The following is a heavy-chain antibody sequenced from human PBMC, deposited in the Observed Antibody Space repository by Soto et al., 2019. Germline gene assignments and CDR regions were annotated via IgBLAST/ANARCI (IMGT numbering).Heavy chain of an antibody. CDR2: ISYDGSNK. D-gene: IGHD3-10*01. CDR1: GFTFSSYA. CDR3: ARDPVYYYGAGSSYIVMDV. Sequence: PGGSLRLSCAASGFTFSSYAMHWVRQAPGKGLEWVAVISYDGSNKYYADSVKGRFTISRDNSKNTLYLQMNSLRAEDTAVYYSARDPVYYYGAGSSYIVMDVWGKGTTVTVSS. J-gene: IGHJ6*04. V-gene: IGHV3-30-3*01.